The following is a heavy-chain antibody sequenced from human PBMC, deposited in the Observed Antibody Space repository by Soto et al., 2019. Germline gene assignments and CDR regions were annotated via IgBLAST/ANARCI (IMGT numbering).Heavy chain of an antibody. CDR3: ATLWFGEADY. Sequence: QLHLQESGPGLVKLWEPLSLPCTVPGGSITSSSYYWGGIRQPPGKGLEGIGGIYYSGSTYYNPSLKSRVTISVDTSKNQFSLKLSSVTAADTAVYYCATLWFGEADYWGQGTLVTVSS. CDR1: GGSITSSSYY. V-gene: IGHV4-39*01. J-gene: IGHJ4*02. CDR2: IYYSGST. D-gene: IGHD3-10*01.